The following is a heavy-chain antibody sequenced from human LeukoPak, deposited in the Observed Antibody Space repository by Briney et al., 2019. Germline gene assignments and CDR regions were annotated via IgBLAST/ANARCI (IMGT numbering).Heavy chain of an antibody. CDR3: AKDCEYCSNGYMDV. D-gene: IGHD2-8*01. Sequence: GRSLRLSCAASGFIFSSTGMHWVRQAPGKGLEWVAVIWFDGGNKYYADSVKGRFTISRDDSKNTVYLQMNSLRAEDTAVYYWAKDCEYCSNGYMDVWGKGTTVTVSS. J-gene: IGHJ6*03. CDR1: GFIFSSTG. CDR2: IWFDGGNK. V-gene: IGHV3-33*06.